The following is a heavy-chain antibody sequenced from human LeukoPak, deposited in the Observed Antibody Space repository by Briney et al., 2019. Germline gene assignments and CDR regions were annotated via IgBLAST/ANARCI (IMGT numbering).Heavy chain of an antibody. D-gene: IGHD3-16*01. V-gene: IGHV4-59*01. Sequence: PSETLSLTCTVSGVSISSYSWTWIRQPPGKGLEWIGSIYYSGSTNYNPSLKSRVTISVDTSKNQFSLKPSSVTAADTAVYYCVRDRVLGAFDIWGQGTMVTVSS. CDR3: VRDRVLGAFDI. CDR1: GVSISSYS. CDR2: IYYSGST. J-gene: IGHJ3*02.